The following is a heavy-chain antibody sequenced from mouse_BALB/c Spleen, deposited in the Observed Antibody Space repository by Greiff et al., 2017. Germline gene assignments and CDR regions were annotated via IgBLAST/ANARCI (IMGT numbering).Heavy chain of an antibody. CDR2: LSDGGSYT. D-gene: IGHD1-1*01. V-gene: IGHV5-4*02. CDR1: GFTFSDYY. CDR3: ARERGRSSYGAMDY. Sequence: EVHLVESGGGLVKPGGSLKLSCAASGFTFSDYYMYWVRQTPEKRLEWVATLSDGGSYTYYPDSVKGRFTIARDNAKNNLYLQMSSLKSEDTAMYYCARERGRSSYGAMDYWGQGTSVTVSS. J-gene: IGHJ4*01.